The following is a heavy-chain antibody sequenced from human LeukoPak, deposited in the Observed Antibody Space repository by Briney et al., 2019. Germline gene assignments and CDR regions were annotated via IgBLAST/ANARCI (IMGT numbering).Heavy chain of an antibody. J-gene: IGHJ4*02. CDR1: GFTFSSYS. Sequence: GGSLRLSCAASGFTFSSYSMNWVRQAPGKGLEWVSSISSSSDYIYYADSVKGRFTISRDNAKNSLYLQMDSLRAEDTAVYYCARVSYFYDSSGYYHFDYWGQGTLVTVSS. CDR2: ISSSSDYI. V-gene: IGHV3-21*01. D-gene: IGHD3-22*01. CDR3: ARVSYFYDSSGYYHFDY.